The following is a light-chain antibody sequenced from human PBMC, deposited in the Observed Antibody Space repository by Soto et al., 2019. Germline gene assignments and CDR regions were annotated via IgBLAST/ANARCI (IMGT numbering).Light chain of an antibody. CDR2: GSD. V-gene: IGLV1-40*01. CDR3: SSYTSSILV. Sequence: QSVLTQPPSVSGAPGQRVTISCTGSSSNIGAGSDVHWYQQLPGTAPKLLIYGSDNRPSGVPDRFSGSKSGTSASLAITGLQAEDEADYYCSSYTSSILVFGGGTKLTVL. CDR1: SSNIGAGSD. J-gene: IGLJ3*02.